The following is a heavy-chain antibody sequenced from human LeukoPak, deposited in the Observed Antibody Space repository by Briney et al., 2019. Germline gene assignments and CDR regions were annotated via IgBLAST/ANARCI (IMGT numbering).Heavy chain of an antibody. D-gene: IGHD3-10*01. Sequence: GGSLRLSCAASGFTFSSYGMSWVRQAPGKGLEWVSAISGSGGSTYYADSVKGRFTISRDNSKNTLYLQMNSLRAEDTAVYYCAKGIEVRGVIITYYFDYWGQGTLVTVSS. CDR2: ISGSGGST. V-gene: IGHV3-23*01. CDR1: GFTFSSYG. J-gene: IGHJ4*02. CDR3: AKGIEVRGVIITYYFDY.